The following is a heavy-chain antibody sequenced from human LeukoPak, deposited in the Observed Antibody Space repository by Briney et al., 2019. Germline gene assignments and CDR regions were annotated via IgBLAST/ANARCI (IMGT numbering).Heavy chain of an antibody. V-gene: IGHV4-4*07. CDR2: IYTSGST. Sequence: PSETLSLTCTVSGGSLSSYYWSWIRQPAGKGLEWIGRIYTSGSTNYNPSLKSRVTMSVDTSKNQFSLKLSSVTAADTAVYYCASGYYDSSGYFVDYWGQGTLVTVSS. J-gene: IGHJ4*02. D-gene: IGHD3-22*01. CDR3: ASGYYDSSGYFVDY. CDR1: GGSLSSYY.